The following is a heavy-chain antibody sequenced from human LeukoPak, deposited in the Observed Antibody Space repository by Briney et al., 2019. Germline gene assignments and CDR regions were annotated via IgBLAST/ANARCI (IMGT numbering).Heavy chain of an antibody. CDR2: IYYSGST. J-gene: IGHJ4*02. CDR3: ARPIAAAGTGFDY. CDR1: GGSISSSSYY. D-gene: IGHD6-13*01. Sequence: SETLSLTCAVSGGSISSSSYYWGWIRQPPGKGLEWIGSIYYSGSTYYNPSLKSRVTISVDTSKNQFSLKLSSVTAADTAVYDCARPIAAAGTGFDYWGQGTLVTVSS. V-gene: IGHV4-39*01.